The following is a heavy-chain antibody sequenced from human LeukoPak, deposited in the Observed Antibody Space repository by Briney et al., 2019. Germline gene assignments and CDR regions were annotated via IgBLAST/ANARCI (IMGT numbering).Heavy chain of an antibody. V-gene: IGHV1-18*01. CDR1: GYTFTSYG. CDR2: ISAYNGNT. Sequence: ASVKVSRKASGYTFTSYGISWVRQAPGQGLEWMGWISAYNGNTNYAQKLQGRVTMTTDTSTSTAYMELRSLRSDDTAVYYCARDSYYGSGSYYNLNWFDPWGQGTLVTVSS. D-gene: IGHD3-10*01. CDR3: ARDSYYGSGSYYNLNWFDP. J-gene: IGHJ5*02.